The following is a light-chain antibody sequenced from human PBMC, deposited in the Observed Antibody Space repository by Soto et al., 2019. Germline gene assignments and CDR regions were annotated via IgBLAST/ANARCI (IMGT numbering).Light chain of an antibody. CDR2: EGS. Sequence: QSALTQPASVSGSPGQSITISCTGTSSDVGSYNLVSWYQQHPGKAPKLMIYEGSKRPSGVSNRFSGSESVNTASLTISGLQAEDEADYYCCSYAGGFGRGTKLTVL. CDR3: CSYAGG. J-gene: IGLJ3*02. CDR1: SSDVGSYNL. V-gene: IGLV2-23*01.